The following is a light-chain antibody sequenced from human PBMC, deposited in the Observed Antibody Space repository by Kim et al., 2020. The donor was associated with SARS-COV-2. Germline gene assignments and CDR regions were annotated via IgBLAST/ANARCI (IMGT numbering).Light chain of an antibody. CDR2: DVN. CDR3: SSFTTTTGYV. V-gene: IGLV2-14*03. CDR1: RSDVGGYNF. J-gene: IGLJ1*01. Sequence: GQSITIPCTGTRSDVGGYNFVSWYQQCPGKAPKLIMSDVNKRPSGVSSRFSGSKSGNTASLTISGLQPDDEADYFCSSFTTTTGYVFGTGTKVTVL.